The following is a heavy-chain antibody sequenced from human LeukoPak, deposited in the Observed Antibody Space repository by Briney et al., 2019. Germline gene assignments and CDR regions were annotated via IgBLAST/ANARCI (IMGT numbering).Heavy chain of an antibody. J-gene: IGHJ4*02. CDR3: AKDRTRQAY. D-gene: IGHD3-3*01. Sequence: GGSLRLSCAASGFTFSNYWMSWVRQTPGKGLEWVANIKEDGSDEYYVDSLKGRFTIPRDNAKNSLYLQMNSLRAEDTAVYYCAKDRTRQAYWGQGTLVTVSS. CDR1: GFTFSNYW. CDR2: IKEDGSDE. V-gene: IGHV3-7*03.